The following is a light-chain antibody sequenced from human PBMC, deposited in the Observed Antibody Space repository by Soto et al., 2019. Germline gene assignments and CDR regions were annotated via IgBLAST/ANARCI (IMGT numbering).Light chain of an antibody. CDR2: DAS. CDR1: QDISNY. J-gene: IGKJ4*01. Sequence: DIQMTQSPSSLSASVGDRLTITCQASQDISNYLNWYQQKPGKAPKLLIYDASNLETGVPSRFSGSGSGTDCTSTISSLQPEDIATYYCQHYDNLPPLSVGGGTKVEIK. CDR3: QHYDNLPPLS. V-gene: IGKV1-33*01.